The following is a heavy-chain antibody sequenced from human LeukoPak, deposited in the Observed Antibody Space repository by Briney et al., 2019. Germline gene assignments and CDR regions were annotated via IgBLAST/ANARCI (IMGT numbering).Heavy chain of an antibody. Sequence: SETLCLTCTVSGGSINSYYWGWIRQPPGKVLEWVGSIDHSGSTYYNPSLKSRVTISVDTSKNQFSLKLSSLTAADTAVYYCARAPRYYGSGSSKLHFDYWGQGTLVTVSS. J-gene: IGHJ4*02. CDR2: IDHSGST. CDR1: GGSINSYY. D-gene: IGHD3-10*01. V-gene: IGHV4-38-2*02. CDR3: ARAPRYYGSGSSKLHFDY.